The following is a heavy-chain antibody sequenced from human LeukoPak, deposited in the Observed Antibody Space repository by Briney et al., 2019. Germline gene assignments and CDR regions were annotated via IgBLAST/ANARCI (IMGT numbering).Heavy chain of an antibody. J-gene: IGHJ6*02. CDR1: GGSISSYY. CDR3: ARDHPVPAAPTVHYYYYGMDV. D-gene: IGHD2-2*01. Sequence: SETLSLTCTVSGGSISSYYWSWIRQPPGKGLEWIGYIYYCGSTDYNPSLKSRVTISVDTSKNQFSLKLSSVTAADTAVYYCARDHPVPAAPTVHYYYYGMDVWGQGTTVTVSS. CDR2: IYYCGST. V-gene: IGHV4-59*01.